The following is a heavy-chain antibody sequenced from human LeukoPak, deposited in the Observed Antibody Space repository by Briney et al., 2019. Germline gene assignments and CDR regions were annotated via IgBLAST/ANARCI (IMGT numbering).Heavy chain of an antibody. D-gene: IGHD1-26*01. CDR1: GFTFSSYG. V-gene: IGHV3-21*05. Sequence: GGSLRLFCAACGFTFSSYGMHWIRQAPGKGLEWVSYISSSSSYTNHADSVKGRFTISRDNAKNSLYLQMNSLRVEDTAVYYCARDQGGGWYFDVWGRGTLVTVSS. CDR3: ARDQGGGWYFDV. J-gene: IGHJ2*01. CDR2: ISSSSSYT.